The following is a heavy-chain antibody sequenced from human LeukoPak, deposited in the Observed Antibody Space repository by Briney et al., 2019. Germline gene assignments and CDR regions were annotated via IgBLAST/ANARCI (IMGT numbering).Heavy chain of an antibody. CDR1: GFTFSSYW. CDR3: ARGRPHGNDY. V-gene: IGHV3-74*01. J-gene: IGHJ4*02. Sequence: GSLRLSCAASGFTFSSYWMIWVRQAPGKGLVWVSRIASDGSSTTYADSVKGRFSISRDNAKNTLYLQMNSLRVEDTAVYYCARGRPHGNDYWGQGTLVTVSS. CDR2: IASDGSST. D-gene: IGHD4-23*01.